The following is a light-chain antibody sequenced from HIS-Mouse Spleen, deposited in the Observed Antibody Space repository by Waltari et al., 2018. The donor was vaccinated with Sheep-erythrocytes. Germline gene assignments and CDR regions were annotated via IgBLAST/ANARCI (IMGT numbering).Light chain of an antibody. V-gene: IGKV2-28*01. Sequence: DIVMTQSPLSLPVPPGEPASISCRSSQGLLHSNGYNYLDWYLQKPGQSPQLLIYLGSNRASGVPDRFSGSGSGTDFTLKISRVEAEDVGVYYCMQALQTPIFTFGPGTKVDIK. J-gene: IGKJ3*01. CDR2: LGS. CDR1: QGLLHSNGYNY. CDR3: MQALQTPIFT.